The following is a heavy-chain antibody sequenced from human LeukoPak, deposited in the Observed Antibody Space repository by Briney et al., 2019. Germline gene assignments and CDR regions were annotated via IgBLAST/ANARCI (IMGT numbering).Heavy chain of an antibody. Sequence: GGSLRLSCAASGFTFDDYAMHWVRQAPGKGLEWVSGISWNSGSIGYADSVKGRFTISRDNAKNSLYLQMNSLRAEDTALYYCAKERNDWDAFDIWGQGTMVTVSS. D-gene: IGHD2-21*01. V-gene: IGHV3-9*01. CDR2: ISWNSGSI. CDR3: AKERNDWDAFDI. J-gene: IGHJ3*02. CDR1: GFTFDDYA.